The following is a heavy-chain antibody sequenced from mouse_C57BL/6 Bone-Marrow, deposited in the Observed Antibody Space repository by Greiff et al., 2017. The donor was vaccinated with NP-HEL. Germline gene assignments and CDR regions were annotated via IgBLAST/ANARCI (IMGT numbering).Heavy chain of an antibody. CDR2: ISDGGSYT. D-gene: IGHD4-1*01. CDR3: AREGAGTWYFDV. CDR1: GFTFSSYA. Sequence: EVMLVESGGGLVKPGGSLKLSCAASGFTFSSYAMSWVRQTPEKRLEWVATISDGGSYTYYPDNVKGRFTISRDNAKNNLYLQMSHLKSEDTAMYYCAREGAGTWYFDVWGTGTTVTVSS. V-gene: IGHV5-4*01. J-gene: IGHJ1*03.